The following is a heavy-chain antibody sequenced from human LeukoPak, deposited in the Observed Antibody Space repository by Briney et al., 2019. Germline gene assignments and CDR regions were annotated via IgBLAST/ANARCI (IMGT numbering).Heavy chain of an antibody. CDR1: GNTLTELS. V-gene: IGHV1-24*01. Sequence: ASVKVSCKVSGNTLTELSMHRVRQAPGKGLEWMGGFDVIDAKTFYAQKFQGRVTMTGDSSTGTAYMELSSLRSDDTAFYYCAAGRPYSLLDYWGQGTLLTVSS. D-gene: IGHD5-18*01. J-gene: IGHJ4*02. CDR2: FDVIDAKT. CDR3: AAGRPYSLLDY.